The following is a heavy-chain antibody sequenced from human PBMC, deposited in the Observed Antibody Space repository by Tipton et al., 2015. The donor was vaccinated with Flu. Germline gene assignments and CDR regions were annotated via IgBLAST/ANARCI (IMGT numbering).Heavy chain of an antibody. CDR2: ISFDGRNK. CDR1: GFTFSTYG. Sequence: RSLRLSCAASGFTFSTYGMHWVRQAPGKGLEWVGGISFDGRNKYYADSVKGRFTISRDNAKNTLYLQMNNLRAEDTAVYYCARITGYWGQGTLVTVSS. J-gene: IGHJ4*02. D-gene: IGHD5-24*01. V-gene: IGHV3-30*03. CDR3: ARITGY.